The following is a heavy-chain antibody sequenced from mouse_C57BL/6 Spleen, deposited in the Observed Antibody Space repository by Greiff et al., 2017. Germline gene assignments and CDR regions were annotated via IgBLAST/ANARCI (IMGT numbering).Heavy chain of an antibody. CDR1: GYAFSSYW. CDR2: IYPGDGDT. Sequence: QVQLQQSGAELVKPGASVKISCKASGYAFSSYWMNWVKQRPGKGLEWIGQIYPGDGDTNYNGKFKGKATLTADKSSSTAYMQLSSLTSEDSAVYFCARYRTYYGSSSYAMDYWGQGTSVTVSS. CDR3: ARYRTYYGSSSYAMDY. D-gene: IGHD1-1*01. V-gene: IGHV1-80*01. J-gene: IGHJ4*01.